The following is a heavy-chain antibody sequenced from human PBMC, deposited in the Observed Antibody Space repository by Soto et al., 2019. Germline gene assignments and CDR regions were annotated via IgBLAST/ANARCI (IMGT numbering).Heavy chain of an antibody. Sequence: GGSLRLSCAASGFTFSSYAMSWVRQAPGKGLEWVSVIYSGGSTYYADSVKGRFTISRDNSKNTLYLQMNSLRAEDTGVYYCARYEGTPYYYGMDVWGQGTTVTVSS. CDR2: IYSGGST. D-gene: IGHD1-1*01. CDR3: ARYEGTPYYYGMDV. V-gene: IGHV3-53*01. CDR1: GFTFSSYA. J-gene: IGHJ6*02.